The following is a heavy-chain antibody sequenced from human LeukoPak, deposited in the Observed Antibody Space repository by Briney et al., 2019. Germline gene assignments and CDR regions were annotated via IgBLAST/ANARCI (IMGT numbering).Heavy chain of an antibody. D-gene: IGHD3-3*01. CDR2: ISHRGRT. Sequence: KPSETLSLTCAVYGGSISGYYWSWIRQPPGKGLEWIGEISHRGRTHYNPSLQSRVFMSVDTSKNQFALNLNSVTAADTAVYYCARVPLRFLEPFDYWGQGSLVTVSS. CDR1: GGSISGYY. V-gene: IGHV4-34*01. CDR3: ARVPLRFLEPFDY. J-gene: IGHJ4*02.